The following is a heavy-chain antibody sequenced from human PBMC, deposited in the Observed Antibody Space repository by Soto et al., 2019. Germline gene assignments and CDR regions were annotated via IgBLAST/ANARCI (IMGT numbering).Heavy chain of an antibody. CDR1: GASINDNNW. CDR2: VVHWGTT. V-gene: IGHV4-4*02. CDR3: ARHIGVTGTRGFDY. D-gene: IGHD6-19*01. Sequence: QVQLQQSGPGLVKPSETLSLTCAVSGASINDNNWWSWVRQTPGKGLEWIGEVVHWGTTNYNPSLRRRVTISMDKPNNQISLTLSSVTAADSSLYYCARHIGVTGTRGFDYCGQGTLVTVSS. J-gene: IGHJ4*02.